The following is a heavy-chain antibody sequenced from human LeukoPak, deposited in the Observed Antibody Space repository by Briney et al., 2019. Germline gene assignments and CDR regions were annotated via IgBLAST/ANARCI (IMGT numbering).Heavy chain of an antibody. Sequence: PGGSLRLSCAASGFTFSSYAMHWVRQAPGKGLEWVAVISYDGSNKYYADSVKGRFTISRDNSKNTLYLQMNSLRAEDTAVYYCAKDDMIVVVLFDYWGQGTLVTVSS. V-gene: IGHV3-30-3*01. CDR1: GFTFSSYA. CDR3: AKDDMIVVVLFDY. D-gene: IGHD3-22*01. J-gene: IGHJ4*02. CDR2: ISYDGSNK.